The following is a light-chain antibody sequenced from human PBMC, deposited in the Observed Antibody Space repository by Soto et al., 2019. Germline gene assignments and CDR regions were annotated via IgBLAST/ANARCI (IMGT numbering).Light chain of an antibody. CDR3: QQRSSWPPST. CDR2: DAS. J-gene: IGKJ5*01. V-gene: IGKV3-11*01. Sequence: EIVLTQSPATLSLSPGERATLSCRASQSVRSYLAWYQQKPGQAPRLLIYDASNRATGTPARFSGSGSGTDFTLTLGSLEPEDFAVYYCQQRSSWPPSTFGQGTRLEIK. CDR1: QSVRSY.